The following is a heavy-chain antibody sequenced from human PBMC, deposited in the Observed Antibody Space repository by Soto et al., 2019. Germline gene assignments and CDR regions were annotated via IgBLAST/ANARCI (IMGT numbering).Heavy chain of an antibody. CDR2: ISGSGGAR. CDR3: AKDTLNDSGSFDY. D-gene: IGHD6-19*01. CDR1: GIACRTYG. Sequence: QTLSCAAAGIACRTYGMTWVRHSPGKGLEWVSGISGSGGARYYGDSGEGRFSISRDNPENPLFLQMHSLRAEDTAIYYCAKDTLNDSGSFDYWGQGTLVTVSS. V-gene: IGHV3-23*01. J-gene: IGHJ4*02.